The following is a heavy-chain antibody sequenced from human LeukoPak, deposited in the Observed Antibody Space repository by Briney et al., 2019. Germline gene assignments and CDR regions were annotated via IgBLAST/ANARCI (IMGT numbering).Heavy chain of an antibody. D-gene: IGHD3-10*01. CDR3: ATYGSPSY. J-gene: IGHJ4*02. V-gene: IGHV3-48*03. CDR1: GFTFSNYE. Sequence: PGGSLRLSCAASGFTFSNYEMNWVRQATGKGRGWVAHISSSGTTTYYADSVKGRFTISRDNAKNSLYLQMNSLGVEDTAVYYCATYGSPSYWGQGTLVTVSS. CDR2: ISSSGTTT.